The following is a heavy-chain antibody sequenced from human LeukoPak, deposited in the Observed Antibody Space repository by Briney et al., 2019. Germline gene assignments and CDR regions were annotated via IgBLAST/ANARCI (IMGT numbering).Heavy chain of an antibody. CDR3: ARGSKTYYYDSSGYVFDY. CDR2: IIPIFGTA. J-gene: IGHJ4*02. CDR1: GGTFSSYA. V-gene: IGHV1-69*13. D-gene: IGHD3-22*01. Sequence: SVKVSCKASGGTFSSYAISWVRQAPGQGLEWMGGIIPIFGTANYAQKFQGRVTITADESTSTAYMELGSLRSEDTAVYYCARGSKTYYYDSSGYVFDYWGQGTLVTVSS.